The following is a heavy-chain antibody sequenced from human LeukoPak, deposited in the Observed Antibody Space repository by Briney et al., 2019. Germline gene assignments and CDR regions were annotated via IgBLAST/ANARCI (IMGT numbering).Heavy chain of an antibody. CDR3: AKEGDFYDILTNY. J-gene: IGHJ4*02. CDR2: ISGSGGST. Sequence: GGSLRLSCAASGFTFRTYAMSWVRQAPGKGLEWVSGISGSGGSTYYADSVKGRFTISRDNSKNTLYLQMNSLRAEDTAVYYCAKEGDFYDILTNYWGQGTLVTVSS. CDR1: GFTFRTYA. V-gene: IGHV3-23*01. D-gene: IGHD3-9*01.